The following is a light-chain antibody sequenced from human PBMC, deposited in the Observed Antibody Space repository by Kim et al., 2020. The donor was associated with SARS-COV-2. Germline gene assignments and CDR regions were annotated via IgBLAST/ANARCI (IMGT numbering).Light chain of an antibody. Sequence: VALEQTVRITCKGDSLKNYDLSWYQQKPGQAPVLVISVDDNRPSGIPDRFSGSRSGNTGLLTITGAQAEDEADYYCNSRDSNNNVIFGGGTQLTVL. CDR1: SLKNYD. CDR3: NSRDSNNNVI. V-gene: IGLV3-19*01. CDR2: VDD. J-gene: IGLJ2*01.